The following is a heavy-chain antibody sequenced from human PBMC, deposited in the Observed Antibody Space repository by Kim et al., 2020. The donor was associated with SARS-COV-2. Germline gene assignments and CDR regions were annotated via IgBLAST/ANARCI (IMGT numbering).Heavy chain of an antibody. CDR3: ARARYYYDSSGSWY. CDR1: GGTFSSYA. Sequence: SVKVSCKASGGTFSSYAISWVRQAPGQGLEWMGRIIPILGIANYAQKFQGRVTITADKSTSTAYMELSSLRSEDTAVYYCARARYYYDSSGSWYWGQGTLVTVSS. D-gene: IGHD3-22*01. J-gene: IGHJ4*02. CDR2: IIPILGIA. V-gene: IGHV1-69*04.